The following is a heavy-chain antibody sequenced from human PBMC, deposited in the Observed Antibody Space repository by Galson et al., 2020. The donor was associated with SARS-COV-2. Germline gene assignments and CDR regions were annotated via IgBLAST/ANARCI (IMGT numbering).Heavy chain of an antibody. CDR1: GFSFSDYW. Sequence: GGSLRLSCAASGFSFSDYWMHWVRQAPGKGLVWVSRINTYGNSTNYADSVRGRFTVSRDNAKNMLYLKMNSMRADDTAVYYCGRHSSGDYWGRGTLVTVSS. D-gene: IGHD3-22*01. J-gene: IGHJ4*02. CDR2: INTYGNST. CDR3: GRHSSGDY. V-gene: IGHV3-74*01.